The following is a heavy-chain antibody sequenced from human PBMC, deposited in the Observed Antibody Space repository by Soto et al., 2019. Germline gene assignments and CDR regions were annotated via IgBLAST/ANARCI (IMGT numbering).Heavy chain of an antibody. CDR1: GDSIDSGGYY. CDR2: IFYSGAT. Sequence: SETLSLTCSVSGDSIDSGGYYWHWVRQHPGKGLEWIGYIFYSGATYYNPSLKSRVSISSDTSKNQFSLRLSSVTAADTAIYYCARDRGQYCSPTNCNSWFDPWGQGTLVTVSS. D-gene: IGHD2-2*02. CDR3: ARDRGQYCSPTNCNSWFDP. J-gene: IGHJ5*02. V-gene: IGHV4-31*02.